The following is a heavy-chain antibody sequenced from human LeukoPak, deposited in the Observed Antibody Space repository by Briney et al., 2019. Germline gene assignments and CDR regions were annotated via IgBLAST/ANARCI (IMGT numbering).Heavy chain of an antibody. Sequence: PGGSLRLSCAASGFTFSSYGMHWVRQAPGKGLEGVAFIRYDGSNKYYADSVKGRFTISRDNSKNTLYLQMNSLRAEDTAVYYCANLGSSSPEYYFDYWGQGTLVTVSS. CDR1: GFTFSSYG. D-gene: IGHD6-13*01. CDR2: IRYDGSNK. CDR3: ANLGSSSPEYYFDY. V-gene: IGHV3-30*02. J-gene: IGHJ4*02.